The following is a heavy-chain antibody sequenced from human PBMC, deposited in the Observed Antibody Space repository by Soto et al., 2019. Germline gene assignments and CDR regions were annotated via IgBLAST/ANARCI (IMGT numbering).Heavy chain of an antibody. D-gene: IGHD3-16*01. CDR3: AGDGNGQRGSPN. CDR2: IYSGGSI. V-gene: IGHV3-53*02. Sequence: VQLVESGGGLIQAGGSLRLSCAVSGFTVSNNFMMWVRQAPGKGLEWVSLIYSGGSISYADSVKGRFTISRDGSMNMLYLQKNSLTAEDTAVYYCAGDGNGQRGSPNLGQGTLVNVSS. CDR1: GFTVSNNF. J-gene: IGHJ4*02.